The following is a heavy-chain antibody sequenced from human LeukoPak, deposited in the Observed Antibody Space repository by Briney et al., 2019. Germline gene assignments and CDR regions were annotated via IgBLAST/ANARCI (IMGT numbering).Heavy chain of an antibody. Sequence: GGSLRLSCAASGFTFSSYAMHWVRQAPGKGLEWVAVISYGGSNKYYADSVKGRFTISRDNSKNTLYLQMNSLRAEDTAVYYCARDTAVFGGPSLDYWGQGTLVTVSS. CDR1: GFTFSSYA. D-gene: IGHD3-3*01. CDR3: ARDTAVFGGPSLDY. CDR2: ISYGGSNK. J-gene: IGHJ4*02. V-gene: IGHV3-30-3*01.